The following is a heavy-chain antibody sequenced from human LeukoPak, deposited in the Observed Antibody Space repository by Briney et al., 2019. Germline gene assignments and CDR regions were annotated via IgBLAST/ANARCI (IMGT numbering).Heavy chain of an antibody. CDR3: ARPRGCGTSRCNNFDY. D-gene: IGHD2-21*01. CDR2: MKEDGSDI. J-gene: IGHJ4*02. CDR1: GFTFSAFS. V-gene: IGHV3-7*01. Sequence: PGGSLRLSCAASGFTFSAFSMSWVRQTPGKGLEWVTHMKEDGSDIFYVDSVKGRFTISRDNAKNSLYLQMNSLGAEDTAVYYCARPRGCGTSRCNNFDYWGQGTLVTVSS.